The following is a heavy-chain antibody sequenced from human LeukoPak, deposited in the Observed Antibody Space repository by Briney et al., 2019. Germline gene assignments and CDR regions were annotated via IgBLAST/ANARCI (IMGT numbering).Heavy chain of an antibody. CDR3: ATELGTGASAFDY. Sequence: ASVKVSCQVSGYTLTELSMHWVRQAPGKGLVWMGGFDPEDGETIYAQKFQGRVTMTEDTSTDTAYMELSSQRSEDTAVYYCATELGTGASAFDYWGQGTLVTVSS. CDR1: GYTLTELS. CDR2: FDPEDGET. V-gene: IGHV1-24*01. D-gene: IGHD1-1*01. J-gene: IGHJ4*02.